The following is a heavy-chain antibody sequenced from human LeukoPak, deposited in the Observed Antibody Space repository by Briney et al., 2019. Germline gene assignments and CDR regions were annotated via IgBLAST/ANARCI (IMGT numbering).Heavy chain of an antibody. V-gene: IGHV4-61*05. CDR1: GGSIGSTRYY. CDR3: ARLQLLYNYYYYGMDV. CDR2: IYYSGNT. J-gene: IGHJ6*02. D-gene: IGHD2-2*02. Sequence: SETLSLTCTVSGGSIGSTRYYWGWIRQPPGKGLEWIGYIYYSGNTNYNPSLKSRVTISVDTSKNQFSLKLSSVTAADTAVYYCARLQLLYNYYYYGMDVWGQGTTVTVSS.